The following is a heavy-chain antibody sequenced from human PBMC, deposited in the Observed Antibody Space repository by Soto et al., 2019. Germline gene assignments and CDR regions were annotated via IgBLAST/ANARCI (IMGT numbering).Heavy chain of an antibody. J-gene: IGHJ3*02. CDR1: GYTFNSYG. V-gene: IGHV1-18*01. CDR3: EGGATVGDI. CDR2: IRVKNGNT. Sequence: QVQLVQSGGEVKKPGASVKVSCKASGYTFNSYGISWVRQAPGQGLEWMGWIRVKNGNTNYAQNFQGRFTMTTDTATSTAYMELRSVRSDDTAVYYCEGGATVGDIWGKGTMVTVSS. D-gene: IGHD1-26*01.